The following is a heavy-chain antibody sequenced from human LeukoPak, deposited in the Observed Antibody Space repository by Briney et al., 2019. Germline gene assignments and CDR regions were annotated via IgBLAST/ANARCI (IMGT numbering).Heavy chain of an antibody. V-gene: IGHV1-18*01. CDR1: GYIFNNYG. J-gene: IGHJ4*02. Sequence: ASVKVSCKASGYIFNNYGISWVRQAPGQGLEWMGWISDNSGNTNYAQKLQDRVTMTTDTSTSTAYMELRSLRCDDTAMYYCARDVLEGGCTSTSCYPGSDYWGQGTLVAVSS. D-gene: IGHD2-2*01. CDR3: ARDVLEGGCTSTSCYPGSDY. CDR2: ISDNSGNT.